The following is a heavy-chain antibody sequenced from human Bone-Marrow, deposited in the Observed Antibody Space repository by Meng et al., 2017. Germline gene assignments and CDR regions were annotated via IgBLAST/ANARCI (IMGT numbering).Heavy chain of an antibody. CDR2: IYYSGGT. V-gene: IGHV4-39*07. CDR3: AGGFAEMATITNWFDP. D-gene: IGHD5-24*01. Sequence: QLPLRESRPGLVKPSDTLSLTCPVSGGSISSSSYYWGWIRQPPGKGLEWIGSIYYSGGTYYNPSLKSRVTISVDTSKNQFSLKLSSVTAAEKEVYYCAGGFAEMATITNWFDPWGQGTLVTVSS. CDR1: GGSISSSSYY. J-gene: IGHJ5*02.